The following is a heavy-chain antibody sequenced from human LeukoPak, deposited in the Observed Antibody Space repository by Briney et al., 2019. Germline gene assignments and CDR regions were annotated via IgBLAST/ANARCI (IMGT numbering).Heavy chain of an antibody. D-gene: IGHD4-17*01. CDR3: ATQDYGDVDY. V-gene: IGHV4-39*07. CDR2: IYYSGST. Sequence: PSETLSLTCTVSGGSISSSSYYWGWIRQPPGKGLEWIGSIYYSGSTYYNPSLKSRVTISVDTSKNQFSLKLSSVTAADTAVYYCATQDYGDVDYWGQGTLVTVSS. J-gene: IGHJ4*02. CDR1: GGSISSSSYY.